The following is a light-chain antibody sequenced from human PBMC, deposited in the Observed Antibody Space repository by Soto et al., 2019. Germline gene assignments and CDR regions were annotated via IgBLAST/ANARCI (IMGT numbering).Light chain of an antibody. J-gene: IGLJ1*01. V-gene: IGLV4-60*03. CDR1: SGHSTYS. CDR3: SSYTNLNTRACV. CDR2: LEGSGNY. Sequence: QSVLTQSSSASASLGSSVKLTCTLSSGHSTYSIAWHQQQPGKAPRYLIKLEGSGNYKKGSGVPDRFSGSSSGADRYLTISNRQSEDEADYFCSSYTNLNTRACVFGTGTKVTVL.